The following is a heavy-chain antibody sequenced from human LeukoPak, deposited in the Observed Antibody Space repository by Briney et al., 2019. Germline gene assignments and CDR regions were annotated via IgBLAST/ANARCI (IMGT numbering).Heavy chain of an antibody. CDR1: GGSISSGCYY. V-gene: IGHV4-61*09. J-gene: IGHJ5*02. CDR2: TYTSGST. Sequence: SETVSLTCTVSGGSISSGCYYWSWIRQPAGKGLEWIGHTYTSGSTNYNPSLKSRVTISVDTSKNQFSLKLSSVTAADTAVYYCARAMDIVATGQKPKGNWFDPWGQGTLVTVSS. CDR3: ARAMDIVATGQKPKGNWFDP. D-gene: IGHD5-12*01.